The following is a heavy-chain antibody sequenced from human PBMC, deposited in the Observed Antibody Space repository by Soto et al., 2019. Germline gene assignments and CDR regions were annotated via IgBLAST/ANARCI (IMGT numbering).Heavy chain of an antibody. CDR1: GFTFSSCA. V-gene: IGHV3-30-3*01. CDR2: ISYDGSNK. Sequence: QVQLVESGGGVVQPGRSLRLSCAASGFTFSSCAMHWVRQVPGKGLEWVALISYDGSNKYYADSVKGRFTISRDNTKNTXXLQMNSLRAEDTAVYYCARDKRDLRFLEWSYYFDYWGQGTLVTVSS. D-gene: IGHD3-3*01. CDR3: ARDKRDLRFLEWSYYFDY. J-gene: IGHJ4*02.